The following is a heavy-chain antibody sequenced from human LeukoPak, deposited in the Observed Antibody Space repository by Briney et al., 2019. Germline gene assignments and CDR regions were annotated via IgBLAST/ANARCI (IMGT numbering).Heavy chain of an antibody. CDR3: ARDEGTSYLSSFDY. V-gene: IGHV3-30*04. D-gene: IGHD6-6*01. Sequence: GGSLRLSCAASGFTFSNYVIHWVRQAPGKGLEWVAIISYDGSNEYYADPVKGRFTISRDNSKNTLYLQMNSLRAADTAVYYCARDEGTSYLSSFDYWGQGTLVTVSS. CDR2: ISYDGSNE. CDR1: GFTFSNYV. J-gene: IGHJ4*02.